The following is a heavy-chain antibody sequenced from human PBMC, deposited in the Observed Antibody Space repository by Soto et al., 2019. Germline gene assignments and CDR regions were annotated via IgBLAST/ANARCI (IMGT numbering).Heavy chain of an antibody. D-gene: IGHD2-8*02. CDR3: ARDKITGLFDY. J-gene: IGHJ4*02. CDR1: GGSFSGYY. Sequence: QVQLQQWGAGLLKPSETLSLTCAVYGGSFSGYYWTWIRQPPGTGLEWMGEINHSGSTNYNPSLKSRVTLSVDTSKHQFSLKLTSVTAADTAVYYCARDKITGLFDYWGQGTLVTVSS. V-gene: IGHV4-34*01. CDR2: INHSGST.